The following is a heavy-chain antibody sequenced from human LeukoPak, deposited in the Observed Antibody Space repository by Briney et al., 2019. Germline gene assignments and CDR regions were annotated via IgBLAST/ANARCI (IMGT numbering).Heavy chain of an antibody. J-gene: IGHJ4*02. Sequence: SETLSLTCTVSGGSVSSGSYYWSWIRQPPGKGLEWIGYIYYSGSTNYNPSLKSRVTISVDTSKNQFSLKLSSVTAADTAVYYCARGQLVTPYYFDYWGQGTLVTVSS. CDR2: IYYSGST. V-gene: IGHV4-61*01. CDR1: GGSVSSGSYY. D-gene: IGHD6-13*01. CDR3: ARGQLVTPYYFDY.